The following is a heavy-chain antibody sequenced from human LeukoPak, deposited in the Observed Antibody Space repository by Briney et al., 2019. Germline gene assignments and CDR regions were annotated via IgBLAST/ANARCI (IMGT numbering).Heavy chain of an antibody. CDR3: ATWGSIWCDY. V-gene: IGHV1-2*02. J-gene: IGHJ4*02. Sequence: ASVKVSCKASGYTFTDYYMHWVRQAPGQGLEWMGWINPKSGGTNYAQKYQGRVTMTRDTSITTAYMGLSRLRSDDTAVYYCATWGSIWCDYWGQGTLVTVSS. D-gene: IGHD6-13*01. CDR2: INPKSGGT. CDR1: GYTFTDYY.